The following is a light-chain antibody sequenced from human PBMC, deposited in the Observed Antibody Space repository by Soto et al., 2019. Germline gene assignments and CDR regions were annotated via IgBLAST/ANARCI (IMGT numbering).Light chain of an antibody. CDR1: QSVSSNY. CDR2: GAS. Sequence: EIVLTQSPGTLPLSPGDRATLSCRASQSVSSNYLAWYQQKPGQAPSLLIYGASIRATGIPDRFSGSGSGTDFTLTIRRLEPEHFAMYFCHQYGSSPRTFGQGTKVEIK. V-gene: IGKV3-20*01. CDR3: HQYGSSPRT. J-gene: IGKJ1*01.